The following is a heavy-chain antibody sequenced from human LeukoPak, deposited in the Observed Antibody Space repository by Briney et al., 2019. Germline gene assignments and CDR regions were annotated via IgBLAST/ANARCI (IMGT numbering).Heavy chain of an antibody. Sequence: GGSLRLSCAASGFTFSSYAMSWVRQAPGKGLEWVSAISGSGGSTYYADSVKGRFTISRDNSKNTLYLQMNSLRAEDTAVYYCAKIGGPSSSWYVASDYRGQGTLVTVSS. CDR2: ISGSGGST. J-gene: IGHJ4*02. CDR1: GFTFSSYA. CDR3: AKIGGPSSSWYVASDY. V-gene: IGHV3-23*01. D-gene: IGHD6-13*01.